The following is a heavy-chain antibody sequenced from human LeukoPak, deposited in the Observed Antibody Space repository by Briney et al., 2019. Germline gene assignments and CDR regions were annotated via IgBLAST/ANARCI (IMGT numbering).Heavy chain of an antibody. D-gene: IGHD3-10*01. CDR1: GGSFSTFY. J-gene: IGHJ5*02. CDR2: INHSGAT. CDR3: ASSYYA. Sequence: SETLSLTCGVSGGSFSTFYWSWIRQPPGKGLEWIGEINHSGATSYNPILKSRVNISVDTSNNQFSLKLTSVTAADSAVYYCASSYYAWGQGTLVTVSS. V-gene: IGHV4-34*01.